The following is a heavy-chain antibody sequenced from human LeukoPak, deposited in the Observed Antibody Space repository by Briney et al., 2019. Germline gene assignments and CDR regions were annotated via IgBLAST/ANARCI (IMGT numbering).Heavy chain of an antibody. CDR2: IYYGGST. D-gene: IGHD3-10*01. V-gene: IGHV4-30-4*01. CDR1: GASISSGDYY. CDR3: AREYYYGSGSARAFDL. J-gene: IGHJ4*02. Sequence: SQTLSLTCTVSGASISSGDYYWSWIRQPPGKGLEWFGYIYYGGSTYYNPSLKSRVTISLDTSKNQFSLKLNSVTAADTAVYYCAREYYYGSGSARAFDLWGRGTLVTVSS.